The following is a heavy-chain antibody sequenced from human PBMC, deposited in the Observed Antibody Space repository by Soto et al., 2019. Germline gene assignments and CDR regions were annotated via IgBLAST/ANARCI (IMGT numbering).Heavy chain of an antibody. V-gene: IGHV3-23*01. Sequence: GGSLRLSCAASGFTFSNYAMSWVRQAPGKGLEWVSLVSATAGTTYYTDSVKGRFTISRDNSRNTVYLQMTSLRADDTAVYYWAKDRWAGEFDYWGQGTLVTVSS. D-gene: IGHD1-26*01. CDR1: GFTFSNYA. J-gene: IGHJ4*02. CDR3: AKDRWAGEFDY. CDR2: VSATAGTT.